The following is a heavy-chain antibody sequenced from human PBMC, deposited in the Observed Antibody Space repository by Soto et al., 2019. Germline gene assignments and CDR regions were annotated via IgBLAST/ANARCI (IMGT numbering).Heavy chain of an antibody. J-gene: IGHJ4*02. Sequence: PGGSLRLSCAASGFTFSDYYMSWMRQAPGKGLEWVSYISSSSSHTNYADSVKGRFTISRDNANNSLYLQMNSLRDEDTAVYYCARDPPTAGVLYDYWGQGTLVTVSS. CDR1: GFTFSDYY. CDR2: ISSSSSHT. V-gene: IGHV3-11*06. CDR3: ARDPPTAGVLYDY. D-gene: IGHD3-3*01.